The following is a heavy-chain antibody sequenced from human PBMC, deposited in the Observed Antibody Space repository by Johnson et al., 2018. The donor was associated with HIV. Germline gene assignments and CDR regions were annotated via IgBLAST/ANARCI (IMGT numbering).Heavy chain of an antibody. J-gene: IGHJ3*02. D-gene: IGHD1-26*01. CDR1: GFTFDDYG. CDR2: INWNGGNT. Sequence: VQLVESGGGVVRPGGSLRLSCAASGFTFDDYGMSWVRQAPGKGLEWVSGINWNGGNTGYADSVQGRFTISRDNSKNSLYLQMNSLRAEDTAVYYCVSREWELHAFDIWGQGTMVTVSS. CDR3: VSREWELHAFDI. V-gene: IGHV3-20*04.